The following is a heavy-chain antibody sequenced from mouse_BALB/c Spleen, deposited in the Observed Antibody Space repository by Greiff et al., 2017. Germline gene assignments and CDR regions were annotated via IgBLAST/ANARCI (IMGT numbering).Heavy chain of an antibody. Sequence: PTATVDFSRYWMSWVRQAPGKGLEWIGEINPDSSTINYTPSLKDKFIISRDNAKNTLYLQMSKVRSEDTALYYCAPGTWFAYWGQGTLVTVSA. CDR3: APGTWFAY. J-gene: IGHJ3*01. V-gene: IGHV4-1*02. CDR2: INPDSSTI. D-gene: IGHD4-1*01. CDR1: TVDFSRYW.